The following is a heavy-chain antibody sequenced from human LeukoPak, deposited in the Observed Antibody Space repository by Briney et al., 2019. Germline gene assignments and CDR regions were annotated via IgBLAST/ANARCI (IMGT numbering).Heavy chain of an antibody. CDR2: ISGRGGTI. V-gene: IGHV3-48*04. Sequence: GGSLRLSCAASGFSLSSYGMSWVRQAPGKGLEWISYISGRGGTINYADSVKGRFTISRDNAKNSLFLQMNSLRAEDAAVYYRARDRVIDTAKIGKFYNYHMDVWGKGTTVTVSS. CDR3: ARDRVIDTAKIGKFYNYHMDV. J-gene: IGHJ6*03. CDR1: GFSLSSYG. D-gene: IGHD5-18*01.